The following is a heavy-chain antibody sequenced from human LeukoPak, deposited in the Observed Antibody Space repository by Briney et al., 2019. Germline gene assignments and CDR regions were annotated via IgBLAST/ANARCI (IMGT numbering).Heavy chain of an antibody. J-gene: IGHJ4*02. V-gene: IGHV3-30*03. CDR1: GFTFSSYG. CDR2: ISYDGSNK. D-gene: IGHD3-10*01. Sequence: GGSLRLSCAASGFTFSSYGMHWVRQAPGKGLEWVAVISYDGSNKYCADSVKGRFTISRDNSKNTLYLQMNSLRAEDTAVYYCAGSGSPWSYWGQGTLVTVSS. CDR3: AGSGSPWSY.